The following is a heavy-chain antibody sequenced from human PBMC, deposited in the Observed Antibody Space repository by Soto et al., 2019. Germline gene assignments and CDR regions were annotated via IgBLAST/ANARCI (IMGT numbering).Heavy chain of an antibody. CDR2: IYYSGST. D-gene: IGHD5-12*01. J-gene: IGHJ6*02. Sequence: PSETLSLTCAVSGDSMSSSDYYWGWIRQHPGKGLEWIGYIYYSGSTYYNPSLKSRVTISVDTSKNQFSLKLSSVTAADTAVYYCARELATIISPMDVWGQGTTVTVSS. CDR3: ARELATIISPMDV. CDR1: GDSMSSSDYY. V-gene: IGHV4-31*11.